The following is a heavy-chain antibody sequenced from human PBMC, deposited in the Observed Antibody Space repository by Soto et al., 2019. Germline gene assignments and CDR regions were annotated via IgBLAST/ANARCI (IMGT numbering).Heavy chain of an antibody. V-gene: IGHV3-23*01. J-gene: IGHJ6*03. CDR3: AKGQRNCSSTSCYYYYYMDV. CDR2: ISGSGGST. D-gene: IGHD2-2*01. Sequence: GGSLRLSCAASGFTFSSYAMSWVRQAPGKGLEWVSAISGSGGSTYYADSVKGRFTISRDNSKNTLYLQMNSLRAEDTAVYYCAKGQRNCSSTSCYYYYYMDVWGKGTTVTVSS. CDR1: GFTFSSYA.